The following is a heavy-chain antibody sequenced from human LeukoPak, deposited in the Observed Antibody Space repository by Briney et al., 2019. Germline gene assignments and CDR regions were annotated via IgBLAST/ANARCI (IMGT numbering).Heavy chain of an antibody. CDR2: INTSGGTT. D-gene: IGHD5-18*01. J-gene: IGHJ3*02. V-gene: IGHV3-23*01. CDR3: AKDPPTVMANAFHI. Sequence: GGSLRLSCAASGFTFRSYGMSWVRQAPGKGLEWVSGINTSGGTTYYADSVKGRFTISRDNSKNTLYLQVNSLRADDTAAYYCAKDPPTVMANAFHIWGQGTMVTVSS. CDR1: GFTFRSYG.